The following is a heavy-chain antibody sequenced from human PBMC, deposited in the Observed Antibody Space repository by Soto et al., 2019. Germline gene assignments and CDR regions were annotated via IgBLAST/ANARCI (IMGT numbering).Heavy chain of an antibody. Sequence: QVQLVESGGGVVQPGRSLRLSCAASGFTFSSYGMHWVRQAPGKGLEWVTIIWYDGSNKYYADSVKGRFTISRDNSKNTLYLQMNSLRAEDTDVYYCARGQGYYYYYMDVWGKGTTVTVSS. D-gene: IGHD3-22*01. V-gene: IGHV3-33*01. CDR1: GFTFSSYG. CDR3: ARGQGYYYYYMDV. J-gene: IGHJ6*03. CDR2: IWYDGSNK.